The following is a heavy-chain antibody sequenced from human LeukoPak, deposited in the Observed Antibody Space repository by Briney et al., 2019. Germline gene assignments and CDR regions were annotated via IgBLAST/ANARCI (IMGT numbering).Heavy chain of an antibody. V-gene: IGHV3-33*01. Sequence: GGSLRLSCAASGFTFSSYGMHWVRQAPGKGLEWVAVIWYDGSNKYYADSVKGRFTISRDNSKNTLYLQMNSLRAEDTAVYYCARVGSYDSSGYYTGSLYYFDYWGQGTLVTVSS. CDR2: IWYDGSNK. D-gene: IGHD3-22*01. CDR1: GFTFSSYG. CDR3: ARVGSYDSSGYYTGSLYYFDY. J-gene: IGHJ4*02.